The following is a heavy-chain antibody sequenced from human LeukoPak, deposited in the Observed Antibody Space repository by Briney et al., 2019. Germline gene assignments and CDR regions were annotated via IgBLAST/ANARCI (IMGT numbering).Heavy chain of an antibody. Sequence: PSETLSLTCTVSGGSISSSSYYWGWIRQPPGKGLEWIGYIYYSGSTYYNPSLKSRVTISVDTSKNQFSLKLSSVTAADTAVYYCARGTMVRGVIFYMDVWGKGTTVTVSS. CDR1: GGSISSSSYY. V-gene: IGHV4-30-4*08. J-gene: IGHJ6*03. CDR2: IYYSGST. D-gene: IGHD3-10*01. CDR3: ARGTMVRGVIFYMDV.